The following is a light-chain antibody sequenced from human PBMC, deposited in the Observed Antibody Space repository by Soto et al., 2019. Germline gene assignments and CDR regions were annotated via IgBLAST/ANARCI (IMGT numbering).Light chain of an antibody. CDR2: GAS. V-gene: IGKV3D-15*01. J-gene: IGKJ1*01. CDR1: QSVSSD. CDR3: QQYKSWPRR. Sequence: ETVMTQSPATLSVSPGARATLSCRASQSVSSDLAWYQQKPGQAPRLLIFGASTRAASIPARCTGSGSGTEFTLTISSLQSEYFARYYCQQYKSWPRRFGHGTKVDIK.